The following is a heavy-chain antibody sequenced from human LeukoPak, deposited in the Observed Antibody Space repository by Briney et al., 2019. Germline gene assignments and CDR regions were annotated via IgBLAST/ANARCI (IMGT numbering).Heavy chain of an antibody. J-gene: IGHJ5*02. CDR3: ARVPARCSSWYSQRINCFSWFDP. D-gene: IGHD6-13*01. Sequence: GGSLRLSCAASGFTFSSYAMHWVRQAPGKGLEWVAVISYDGSNKYYADSVKGRFTISRDNSKNTLYLQMNSLRAEDTAVYYCARVPARCSSWYSQRINCFSWFDPWGQGTLVTVSS. CDR2: ISYDGSNK. V-gene: IGHV3-30*04. CDR1: GFTFSSYA.